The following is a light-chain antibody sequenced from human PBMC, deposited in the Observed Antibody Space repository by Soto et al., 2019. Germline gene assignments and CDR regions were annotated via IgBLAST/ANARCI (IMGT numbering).Light chain of an antibody. Sequence: DIHMTQSPSSLSASVGDRVTITCRASQRISSFLNWYQQRPGKAPNLLIYAASTLRYGVPSRFRGSESGTEFTLTISSLQPEDFATYFCQQSYTTPWTFGQGTKVEIK. V-gene: IGKV1-39*01. CDR3: QQSYTTPWT. J-gene: IGKJ1*01. CDR1: QRISSF. CDR2: AAS.